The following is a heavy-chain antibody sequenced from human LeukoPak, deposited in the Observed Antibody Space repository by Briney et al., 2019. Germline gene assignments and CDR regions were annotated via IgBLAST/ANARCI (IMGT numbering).Heavy chain of an antibody. J-gene: IGHJ4*02. CDR1: GYPIRSGYY. CDR2: VFSGNT. D-gene: IGHD1-26*01. V-gene: IGHV4-38-2*01. CDR3: ARLRGSYYYFDS. Sequence: PSETLPLTCAVSGYPIRSGYYWGWIRQPPGKGLEWIGSVFSGNTYYNPSLKSRVTISVDTSKNQLSLDLSSVTAADTAVYYCARLRGSYYYFDSWGQGTLVTVSS.